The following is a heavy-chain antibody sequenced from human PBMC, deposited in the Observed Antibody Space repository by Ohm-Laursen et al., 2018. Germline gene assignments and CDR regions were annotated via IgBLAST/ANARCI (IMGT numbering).Heavy chain of an antibody. CDR1: GYTFTGYY. V-gene: IGHV1-2*02. Sequence: GSSVKVSCKASGYTFTGYYMHWVRQAPGQGLEWMGWINPNSGGTNYAQKFQGRVTMTRDTSISTAYMELSRLRSDDTAVYYCARAPNTYYDFWSGYYPTYFDYWGQGTLVTVSS. J-gene: IGHJ4*02. CDR3: ARAPNTYYDFWSGYYPTYFDY. D-gene: IGHD3-3*01. CDR2: INPNSGGT.